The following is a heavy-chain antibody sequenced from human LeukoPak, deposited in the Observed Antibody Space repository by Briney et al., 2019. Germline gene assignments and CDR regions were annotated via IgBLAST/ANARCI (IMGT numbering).Heavy chain of an antibody. CDR1: GYSFTNYW. Sequence: NRGESLKISCKGSGYSFTNYWIGWVRQMPGKGLEWMGIIYPGVSDTRYSPSFQGQVTISVDKSISTAYLQRSSLKASDTAMYYCATPHSGSLDNWGQGTLVTVSS. CDR3: ATPHSGSLDN. J-gene: IGHJ4*02. CDR2: IYPGVSDT. D-gene: IGHD6-19*01. V-gene: IGHV5-51*01.